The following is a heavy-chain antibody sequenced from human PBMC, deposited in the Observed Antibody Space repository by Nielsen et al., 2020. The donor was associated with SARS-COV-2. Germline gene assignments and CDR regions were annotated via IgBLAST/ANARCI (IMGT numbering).Heavy chain of an antibody. J-gene: IGHJ6*02. CDR1: GFSFNTHA. CDR2: ISYDGSNK. V-gene: IGHV3-30-3*01. D-gene: IGHD2-2*01. Sequence: GGSLRLSCAASGFSFNTHAMDWVRQAPGKGLEWVAVISYDGSNKYYADSVKGRFTISRDNSKNTLYLQMNSLRAEDTAVYYCARDIHCSSTSCYGMDVWGQGTTVTVSS. CDR3: ARDIHCSSTSCYGMDV.